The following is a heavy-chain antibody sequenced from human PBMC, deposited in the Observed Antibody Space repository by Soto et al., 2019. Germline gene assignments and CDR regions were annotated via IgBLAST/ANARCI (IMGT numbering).Heavy chain of an antibody. Sequence: GGSLRLSCAASGFTFSSYAMSWVRQAPGRGLEWVSAISGSGGSTYYADSVKGRFTIPRDNSKNTLYLQMNSLRAEDTAVYYCAKDVKVMIHAFDIWGQGTMVTVSS. V-gene: IGHV3-23*01. J-gene: IGHJ3*02. D-gene: IGHD3-10*01. CDR3: AKDVKVMIHAFDI. CDR2: ISGSGGST. CDR1: GFTFSSYA.